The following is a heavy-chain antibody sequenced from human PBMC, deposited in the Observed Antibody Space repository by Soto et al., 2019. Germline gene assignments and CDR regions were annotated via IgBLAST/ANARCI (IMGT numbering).Heavy chain of an antibody. V-gene: IGHV4-59*01. D-gene: IGHD1-20*01. CDR1: GGSISNYY. Sequence: LEILSLTCIVSGGSISNYYWSWIRQPPGKGLEWIGYIYYRGSTNYNPSLKSRVTISVDTSKNQFSLKLSSVTAADTAVYYCARGGYNWNDVTDYWGQGTLVTVSS. CDR3: ARGGYNWNDVTDY. CDR2: IYYRGST. J-gene: IGHJ4*02.